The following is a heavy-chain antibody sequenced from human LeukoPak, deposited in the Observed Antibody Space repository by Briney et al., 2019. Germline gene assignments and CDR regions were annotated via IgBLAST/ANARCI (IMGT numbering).Heavy chain of an antibody. Sequence: GGSLRLSCAASGFTFSSYGMHWVRQAPGKGLEWVAFIRYDGSNKYYADSVKGRFTISRDNSKNTLYLQMNSLRAEDTAVYYYARGETGSSWSTFDFWGQRTLVTVSS. CDR2: IRYDGSNK. V-gene: IGHV3-30*02. CDR3: ARGETGSSWSTFDF. CDR1: GFTFSSYG. D-gene: IGHD6-13*01. J-gene: IGHJ4*02.